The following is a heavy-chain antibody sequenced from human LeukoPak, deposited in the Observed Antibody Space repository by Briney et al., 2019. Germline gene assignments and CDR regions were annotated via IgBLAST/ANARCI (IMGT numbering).Heavy chain of an antibody. CDR1: GYTFTDYY. Sequence: VKVSCKASGYTFTDYYMHWVRQAPGQGLEWVGWVNPNNGGTSYAQKFQGRVSMTRDTSINTAYMELSRLTSDDTAVYYCARDLRGWNDVGYGMDVWGQGTTVTVSS. CDR2: VNPNNGGT. D-gene: IGHD1-1*01. V-gene: IGHV1-2*02. J-gene: IGHJ6*02. CDR3: ARDLRGWNDVGYGMDV.